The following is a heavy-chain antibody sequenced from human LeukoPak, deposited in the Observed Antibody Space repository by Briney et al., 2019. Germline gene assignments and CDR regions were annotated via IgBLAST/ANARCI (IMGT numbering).Heavy chain of an antibody. D-gene: IGHD3-10*01. J-gene: IGHJ4*02. V-gene: IGHV3-33*07. CDR1: GFTFSNYG. CDR2: IWSDGSEK. Sequence: GGSLRLSCAASGFTFSNYGVFWVRQAPGKGLDWVAVIWSDGSEKYYADSVRGRFTISRDNSKNTLDLQMNSLRDEDTAVYCCAGRGSRTYDFDNWGQGTLVTVSS. CDR3: AGRGSRTYDFDN.